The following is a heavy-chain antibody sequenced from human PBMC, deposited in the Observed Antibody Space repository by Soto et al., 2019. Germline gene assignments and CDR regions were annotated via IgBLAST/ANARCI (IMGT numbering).Heavy chain of an antibody. CDR2: ISSSGSTI. J-gene: IGHJ6*03. V-gene: IGHV3-11*01. Sequence: GGSLRLSCAASGFTFSDYYMSWIRQAPGKGLEWVSYISSSGSTIYYADSVKGRFTISRDNAKNSRYLQMNSLRAEDTAVYYCALGPTKSYYMDVWGKGTKVTGSS. CDR3: ALGPTKSYYMDV. CDR1: GFTFSDYY.